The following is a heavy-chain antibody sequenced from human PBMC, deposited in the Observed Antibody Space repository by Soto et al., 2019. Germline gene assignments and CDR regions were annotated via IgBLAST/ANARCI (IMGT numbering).Heavy chain of an antibody. Sequence: PGGSLRLSCAASGFTFDDYAMHWVRQAPGKGLEWVSGISWNSGSIGYADSVKGRFTISRDNAKNSLYLQMNSLRAEDTALYYCAKEPDSSSWYDSAFDIWGQGTMVTVSS. CDR2: ISWNSGSI. CDR3: AKEPDSSSWYDSAFDI. CDR1: GFTFDDYA. J-gene: IGHJ3*02. D-gene: IGHD6-13*01. V-gene: IGHV3-9*01.